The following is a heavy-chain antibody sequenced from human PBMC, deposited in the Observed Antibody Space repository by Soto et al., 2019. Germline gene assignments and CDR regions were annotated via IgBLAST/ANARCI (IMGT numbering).Heavy chain of an antibody. CDR1: GFTFSSYS. J-gene: IGHJ6*02. CDR2: ISSSSSTI. Sequence: GGSLRLSCAASGFTFSSYSMNWVRQAPGKGLEWVSYISSSSSTIYYADSVKGRFTISRDNAKNSLYLQMNSLRAEDTAVYYCAVVPAANGHYGMDVWGQGTTVTVSS. D-gene: IGHD2-2*01. CDR3: AVVPAANGHYGMDV. V-gene: IGHV3-48*01.